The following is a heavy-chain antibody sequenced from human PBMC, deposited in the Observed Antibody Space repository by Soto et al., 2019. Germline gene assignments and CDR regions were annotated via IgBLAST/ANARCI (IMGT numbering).Heavy chain of an antibody. V-gene: IGHV4-34*01. CDR2: INHSGST. CDR3: AIGXTYYDFWSGSKYNWFDP. D-gene: IGHD3-3*01. CDR1: GGSFSGYY. Sequence: SETLSLTCAVYGGSFSGYYWSWIRQPPGKGLEWIGEINHSGSTNYNPSLKSRVTISVDTSKNQFSLKLSSVTAADTAVYYCAIGXTYYDFWSGSKYNWFDPWGQGTLVTVSS. J-gene: IGHJ5*02.